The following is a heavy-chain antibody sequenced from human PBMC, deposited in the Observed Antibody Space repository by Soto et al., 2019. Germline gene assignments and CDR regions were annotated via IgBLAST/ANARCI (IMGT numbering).Heavy chain of an antibody. J-gene: IGHJ4*02. CDR1: GFTFSRYW. D-gene: IGHD2-15*01. CDR3: AKELLWGQSDY. CDR2: INTDGTNT. V-gene: IGHV3-74*03. Sequence: EVQLVESGGGLVQPGGSLRLSCAVSGFTFSRYWMHWFRQDPGNGLVWVSSINTDGTNTKYADSVRGRFTVSRDNAKNTVYLQMSSLRSEDTAVYYCAKELLWGQSDYWGQGTLVVVSS.